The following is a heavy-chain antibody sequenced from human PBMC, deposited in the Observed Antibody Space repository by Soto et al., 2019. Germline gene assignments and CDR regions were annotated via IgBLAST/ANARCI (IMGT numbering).Heavy chain of an antibody. CDR2: IYYTGST. CDR1: GSSISPFY. J-gene: IGHJ4*02. Sequence: SETLSLTCTVSGSSISPFYWIFIRHPPGRGLGWIGYIYYTGSTKYNPSLKSRVTLSLGTSRNQLSLKLSSVTAADTAVYFCTRVGGYYGDYPNFDYWGPGTLVTVSS. D-gene: IGHD4-17*01. CDR3: TRVGGYYGDYPNFDY. V-gene: IGHV4-59*01.